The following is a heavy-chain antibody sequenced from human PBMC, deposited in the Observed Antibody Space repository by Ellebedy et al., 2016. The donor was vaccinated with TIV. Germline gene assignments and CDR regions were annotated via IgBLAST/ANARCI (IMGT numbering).Heavy chain of an antibody. CDR3: ARRASYGDYAVQVNPWFDP. CDR2: IRQEGDEI. Sequence: GGSLRLSCAASGFNFRGYWMTWVRQAPGKGREWLAKIRQEGDEIYYVESVKGRFTISRDNAKNSLFLQMNSLRVEDTAVYYCARRASYGDYAVQVNPWFDPWGQGTLVTVSS. J-gene: IGHJ5*02. V-gene: IGHV3-7*01. CDR1: GFNFRGYW. D-gene: IGHD4-17*01.